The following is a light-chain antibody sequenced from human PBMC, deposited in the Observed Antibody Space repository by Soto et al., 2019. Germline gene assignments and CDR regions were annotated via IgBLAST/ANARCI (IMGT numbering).Light chain of an antibody. V-gene: IGKV3-11*01. J-gene: IGKJ4*01. CDR3: QQRYNWPPLT. Sequence: EIVLTQSPATLYLSPGERATLSCRASQDISIYLAWYQQKPGQPPRLLIFNASNRATGIPARFSGSGSETDFTLTISSLGPEDFAVYYCQQRYNWPPLTFGGGTTVEIK. CDR2: NAS. CDR1: QDISIY.